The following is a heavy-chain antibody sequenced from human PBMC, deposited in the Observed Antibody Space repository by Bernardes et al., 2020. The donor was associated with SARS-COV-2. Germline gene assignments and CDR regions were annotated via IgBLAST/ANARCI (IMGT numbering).Heavy chain of an antibody. D-gene: IGHD3-22*01. J-gene: IGHJ3*02. CDR3: ARKEYYYDSSGYLFDAFDM. CDR1: GSSFTSYW. V-gene: IGHV5-51*01. Sequence: GESLKISCKGSGSSFTSYWIDCVRQKPGKGLEWIGSIYPGYSDTTYSPSFQGQVTISADKSISTAYLQWSSLKASDTAMYYCARKEYYYDSSGYLFDAFDMWGQGTMVTVSS. CDR2: IYPGYSDT.